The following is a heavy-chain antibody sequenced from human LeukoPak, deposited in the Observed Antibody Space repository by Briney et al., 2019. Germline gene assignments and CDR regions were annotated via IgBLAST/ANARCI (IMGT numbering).Heavy chain of an antibody. J-gene: IGHJ4*02. Sequence: AGGSLRLSCAASGFTFSSYSMKWVRQAPGKGLEWVSSISRSSSYIYYADSVKGRFTISRDNARNSLYLQMDSLRAEDTAVYYCARGTLRGVIDYWGQGTLVTVSS. CDR2: ISRSSSYI. CDR3: ARGTLRGVIDY. V-gene: IGHV3-21*01. CDR1: GFTFSSYS. D-gene: IGHD3-10*01.